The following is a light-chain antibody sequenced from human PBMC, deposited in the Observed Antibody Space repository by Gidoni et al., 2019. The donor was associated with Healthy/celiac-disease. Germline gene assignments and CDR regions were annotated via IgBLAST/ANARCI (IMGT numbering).Light chain of an antibody. Sequence: EIVLTQSPGTLSLSPGERATLSCRASQSVSSSYLAWYQQKPGQAPRLLICGASSRATSIPDRFSGSGSGTDFTLTISRLEPEDFAVYYWQQYGRSPRTFGQGTKVEIK. J-gene: IGKJ1*01. CDR2: GAS. CDR1: QSVSSSY. V-gene: IGKV3-20*01. CDR3: QQYGRSPRT.